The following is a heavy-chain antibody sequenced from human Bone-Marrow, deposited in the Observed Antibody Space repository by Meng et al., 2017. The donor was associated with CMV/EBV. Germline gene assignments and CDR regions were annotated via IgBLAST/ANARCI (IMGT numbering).Heavy chain of an antibody. D-gene: IGHD3-3*01. Sequence: FTVYYMHWVRQATGQGLEWMGIINPSGGSTSYAQKFQGRVTMTRDTSTSTVYMELSSLRSEDTAVYYCARERTPYYDFWSGYRWFDPWGQGTLVTVSS. CDR1: FTVYY. V-gene: IGHV1-46*01. CDR2: INPSGGST. J-gene: IGHJ5*02. CDR3: ARERTPYYDFWSGYRWFDP.